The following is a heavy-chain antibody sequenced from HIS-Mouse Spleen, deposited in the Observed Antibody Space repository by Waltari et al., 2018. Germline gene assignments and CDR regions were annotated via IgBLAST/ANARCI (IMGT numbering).Heavy chain of an antibody. CDR1: GGPIRSISYY. CDR2: IYYSGST. J-gene: IGHJ2*01. D-gene: IGHD6-13*01. CDR3: AREIPYSSSWYDWYFDL. Sequence: QLQLQESGPGLVKPSATLSLTCPVSGGPIRSISYYLGWIRQPPGKGLEWIGSIYYSGSTYYNPSLKSRVTISVDTSKNQFSLKLSSVTAADTAVYYCAREIPYSSSWYDWYFDLWGRGTLVTVSS. V-gene: IGHV4-39*07.